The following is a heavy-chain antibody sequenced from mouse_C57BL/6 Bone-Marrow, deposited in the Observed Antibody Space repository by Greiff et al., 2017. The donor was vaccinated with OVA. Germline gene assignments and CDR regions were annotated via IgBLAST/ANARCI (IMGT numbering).Heavy chain of an antibody. CDR2: IYPGSGST. CDR1: GYTFTSYW. CDR3: ARGNGYCLLDY. J-gene: IGHJ2*01. V-gene: IGHV1-55*01. Sequence: QVQLQQSGAELVKPGASVKLSCKASGYTFTSYWITWVKQRPGQGLEWIGDIYPGSGSTNYNEKFKSKATLTVDTSSSTAYMQLSSLTSEDSAVYYCARGNGYCLLDYWGQGTTLTVSS. D-gene: IGHD2-3*01.